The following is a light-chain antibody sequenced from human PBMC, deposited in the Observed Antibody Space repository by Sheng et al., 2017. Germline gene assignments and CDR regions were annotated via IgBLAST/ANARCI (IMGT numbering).Light chain of an antibody. CDR2: DVN. J-gene: IGLJ3*02. V-gene: IGLV2-14*03. Sequence: QSALTQPASVSGSPGQSITISCTGTSRDVGGYKYVSWYQQHPGKAPKLILYDVNTRPSGVSDRFSGSKSANTASLTISGLQADDEADYFCSSYTTSFTLLFGGGTKLTV. CDR1: SRDVGGYKY. CDR3: SSYTTSFTLL.